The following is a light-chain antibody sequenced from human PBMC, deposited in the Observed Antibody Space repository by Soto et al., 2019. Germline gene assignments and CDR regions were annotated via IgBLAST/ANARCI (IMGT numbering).Light chain of an antibody. J-gene: IGKJ1*01. CDR2: EAS. V-gene: IGKV1-5*03. CDR3: QQYNSYPWT. CDR1: QRISSW. Sequence: DIQMTQSPSTLSASVGDRVTITCRASQRISSWLAWYQQKPGKAPKLLIYEASSLEGGVPSRFNGSGSGTEFTLTISSLQPDDFATYYCQQYNSYPWTFGQGTKVEIK.